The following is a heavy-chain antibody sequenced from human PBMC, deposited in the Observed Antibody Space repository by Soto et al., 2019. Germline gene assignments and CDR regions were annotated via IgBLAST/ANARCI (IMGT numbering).Heavy chain of an antibody. D-gene: IGHD2-15*01. Sequence: QVQLQESGPGLVKPSQTLSLTCTASGGSISGDYYWTWIRQPPGKGLEWIGYIYHNGRTYYKPSLKRRVTISVDTSKNQFSLNLTSVTAADTAVYFCARLMGGGYRGNAFDIWGQGAMVAVSS. CDR2: IYHNGRT. J-gene: IGHJ3*02. V-gene: IGHV4-30-4*01. CDR3: ARLMGGGYRGNAFDI. CDR1: GGSISGDYY.